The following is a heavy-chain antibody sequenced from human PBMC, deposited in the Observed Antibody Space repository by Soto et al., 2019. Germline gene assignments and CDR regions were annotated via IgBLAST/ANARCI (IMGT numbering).Heavy chain of an antibody. J-gene: IGHJ6*02. CDR2: ISHSGTT. V-gene: IGHV4-38-2*02. CDR1: GFPISSTYS. CDR3: ARVTMVIRDSDHFGVDV. Sequence: PSETLSLTCLVSGFPISSTYSWGWIRQPPGKGLEWIGSISHSGTTSYSPSHTSRVSISVDTSKNQVSLKLTSVTAADTAVYFCARVTMVIRDSDHFGVDVWGHGTTVTVSS. D-gene: IGHD4-17*01.